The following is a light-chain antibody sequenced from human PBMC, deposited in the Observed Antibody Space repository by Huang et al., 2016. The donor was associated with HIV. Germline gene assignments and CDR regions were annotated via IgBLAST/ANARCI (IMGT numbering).Light chain of an antibody. CDR2: GAS. J-gene: IGKJ1*01. Sequence: DIQLTQSPSSLSASLGDRGTIPCRASQTISGYLNWYQQKPGKAPQILIFGASNLHSGVPSRFSGSGSGTDFTLTVSSMQPEDFATYYCQQSYSSPPTFGQGTEVEIK. CDR3: QQSYSSPPT. CDR1: QTISGY. V-gene: IGKV1-39*01.